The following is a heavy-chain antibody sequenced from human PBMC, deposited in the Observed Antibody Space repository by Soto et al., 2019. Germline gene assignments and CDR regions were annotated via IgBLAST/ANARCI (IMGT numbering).Heavy chain of an antibody. CDR1: GFTFSSYA. V-gene: IGHV3-23*01. D-gene: IGHD2-21*02. J-gene: IGHJ6*03. CDR3: AKDKTANYYYYYYMDV. CDR2: ISGSGGST. Sequence: GGSLRLSCAASGFTFSSYAMSWVRQAPGKGLEWVSAISGSGGSTYYADSVKGRFTISRDNSKNTLYLQMNSLRAEDTAVYYCAKDKTANYYYYYYMDVWGKGTTVTVSS.